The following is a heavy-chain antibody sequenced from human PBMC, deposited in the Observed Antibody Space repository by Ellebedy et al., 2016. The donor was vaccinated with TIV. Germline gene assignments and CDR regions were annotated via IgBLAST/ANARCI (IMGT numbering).Heavy chain of an antibody. V-gene: IGHV1-18*01. CDR3: AREGATRFYYYYGMDV. D-gene: IGHD1-26*01. CDR2: ISAYNGNT. CDR1: GYTFTSYG. Sequence: ASVKVSCXASGYTFTSYGISWVRQAPGQGLEWMGWISAYNGNTNYAQKLQGRVTMTTDTSTSTAYMELRSLRSDDTAVYYCAREGATRFYYYYGMDVWGQGTTVTVSS. J-gene: IGHJ6*02.